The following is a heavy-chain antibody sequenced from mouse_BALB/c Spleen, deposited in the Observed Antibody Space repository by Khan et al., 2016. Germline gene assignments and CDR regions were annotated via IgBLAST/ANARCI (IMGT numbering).Heavy chain of an antibody. Sequence: QIQLVQSGPELKTPGETVKISCKASGYTFTNYGMNWVKQAPGKGLKWMGWIHTSTGEPTYAEEFKGRIAFSLENSASTAYLQLNNLKSEDTATYFCARTAQSTFAYWGQGTLVTVSA. CDR3: ARTAQSTFAY. J-gene: IGHJ3*01. CDR2: IHTSTGEP. CDR1: GYTFTNYG. D-gene: IGHD3-2*02. V-gene: IGHV9-3*02.